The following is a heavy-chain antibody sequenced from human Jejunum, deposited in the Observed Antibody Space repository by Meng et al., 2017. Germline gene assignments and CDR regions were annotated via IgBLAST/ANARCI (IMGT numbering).Heavy chain of an antibody. V-gene: IGHV3-23*01. CDR1: GFTFSNYA. D-gene: IGHD2/OR15-2a*01. CDR3: ARDLSSESRSSLLGD. J-gene: IGHJ4*02. Sequence: GESLKISCAASGFTFSNYAMSWVRQAPGKGLEWVSANCGGGSSTYHADSVKGRFTISRDNSKNTLYLQMDSLRAEDTAVYYCARDLSSESRSSLLGDWGQGTLVTVSS. CDR2: NCGGGSST.